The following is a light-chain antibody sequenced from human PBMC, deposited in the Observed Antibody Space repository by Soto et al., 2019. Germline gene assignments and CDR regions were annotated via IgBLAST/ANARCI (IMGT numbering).Light chain of an antibody. CDR2: DVS. V-gene: IGLV2-14*01. CDR3: SSYTSSSTLPYV. J-gene: IGLJ1*01. CDR1: SSDVGGYNY. Sequence: QSVLNQPASVSGSPGQSITISCTGTSSDVGGYNYVSWYQQHPGKAPKLMIYDVSNRPSGVSNRFSGSKSGNTASLTISGLQAEDEADYYCSSYTSSSTLPYVFGTGTQLTVL.